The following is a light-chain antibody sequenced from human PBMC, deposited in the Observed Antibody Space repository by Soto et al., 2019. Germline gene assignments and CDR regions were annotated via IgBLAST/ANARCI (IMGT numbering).Light chain of an antibody. CDR1: QSVSSSY. CDR2: GAL. Sequence: EIVLTQSPGTLSLSPGETATLSCRASQSVSSSYLAWYQQKPGQAPRLLIYGALNRATGIPDRFSASGSETDFTLTISRLEPEDFAMYYCHQYGSSPPYTFGQGTKLEIK. V-gene: IGKV3-20*01. J-gene: IGKJ2*01. CDR3: HQYGSSPPYT.